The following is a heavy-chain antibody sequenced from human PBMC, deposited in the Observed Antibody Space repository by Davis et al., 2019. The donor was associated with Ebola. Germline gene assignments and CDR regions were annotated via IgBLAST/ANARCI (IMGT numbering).Heavy chain of an antibody. D-gene: IGHD3-16*01. Sequence: GESPKLPCAAPGFTFRDYYMNWIRQAPGTGLECISYISSRGSSIYYADSAPRRFTNSIDNANNSLYLQMNSLRAEDTAVYYCARDRGHCSYDSWGQGTLVTVSS. CDR3: ARDRGHCSYDS. J-gene: IGHJ5*02. V-gene: IGHV3-11*04. CDR1: GFTFRDYY. CDR2: ISSRGSSI.